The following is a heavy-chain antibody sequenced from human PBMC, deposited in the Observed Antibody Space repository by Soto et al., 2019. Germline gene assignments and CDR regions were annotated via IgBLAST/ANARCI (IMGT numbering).Heavy chain of an antibody. CDR3: AKDRGIARHWFDP. CDR2: ISYDGSNK. Sequence: HPGGSLRLSCAASGFTFSSYAMHWVRQAPGKGLEWVAVISYDGSNKYYADSVKGRFTISRDNSKNTLYLQMNSLRAEDTAVYYCAKDRGIARHWFDPWGQGTLVTVSS. J-gene: IGHJ5*02. CDR1: GFTFSSYA. D-gene: IGHD6-13*01. V-gene: IGHV3-30-3*01.